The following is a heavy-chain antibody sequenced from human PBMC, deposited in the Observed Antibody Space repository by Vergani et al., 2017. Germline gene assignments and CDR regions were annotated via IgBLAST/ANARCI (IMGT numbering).Heavy chain of an antibody. V-gene: IGHV3-30*04. D-gene: IGHD3-3*01. Sequence: VQLVESGGGLVQPGGSLRLSCAASGFTFSSYEMNWVRQAPGKGLEWVAVISYDGSNKYYADSVKGRFTISRDNSKNTLYLQMNSLRAEDTAVYYCAREENAYYDFWSGYYEDYWGQGTLVTVSS. J-gene: IGHJ4*02. CDR2: ISYDGSNK. CDR3: AREENAYYDFWSGYYEDY. CDR1: GFTFSSYE.